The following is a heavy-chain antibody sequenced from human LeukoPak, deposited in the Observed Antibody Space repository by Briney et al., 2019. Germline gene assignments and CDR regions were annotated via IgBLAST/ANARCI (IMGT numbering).Heavy chain of an antibody. CDR3: ARGEWLRSWFGY. D-gene: IGHD5-12*01. CDR2: INHSGRT. J-gene: IGHJ4*02. CDR1: GGSFSGYY. V-gene: IGHV4-34*01. Sequence: SETLSLTCAVYGGSFSGYYWSWIRQPPGKGLEWIGEINHSGRTNYNPSLKSRVTISVDTSKNQFSLKLSSVTAADTAVYYCARGEWLRSWFGYWGQGTLVTVSS.